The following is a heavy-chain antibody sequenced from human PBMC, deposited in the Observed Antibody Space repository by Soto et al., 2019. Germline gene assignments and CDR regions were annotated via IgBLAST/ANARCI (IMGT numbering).Heavy chain of an antibody. CDR2: ITGSGAST. Sequence: EVQLLESGGGLVQPGGSLRLSCAASGFTFSSYAMSWVRQAPGKGLEWVSVITGSGASTNYADSVKGRFTISRDNSKNTLYLQMNSLRAEDTAVYYCAKGDSSSWTYFDYYYMDVWGKGTTVTVSS. CDR3: AKGDSSSWTYFDYYYMDV. V-gene: IGHV3-23*01. J-gene: IGHJ6*03. CDR1: GFTFSSYA. D-gene: IGHD6-13*01.